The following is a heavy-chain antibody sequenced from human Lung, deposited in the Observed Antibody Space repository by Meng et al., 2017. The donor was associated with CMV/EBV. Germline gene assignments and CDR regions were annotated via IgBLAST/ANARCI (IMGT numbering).Heavy chain of an antibody. CDR2: LIPVLNKA. CDR1: GGSFSTYT. V-gene: IGHV1-69*10. CDR3: ARGRGNQPLFDF. D-gene: IGHD2/OR15-2a*01. Sequence: QVQRVQPGAEGKKPGSSVRVACKTSGGSFSTYTFSWVRRAPGQGLEWMGGLIPVLNKAKSAPRFQDRVTFTADETTTTAYMELSSLTFEDTAVYFCARGRGNQPLFDFWGQGTLVTVSS. J-gene: IGHJ4*02.